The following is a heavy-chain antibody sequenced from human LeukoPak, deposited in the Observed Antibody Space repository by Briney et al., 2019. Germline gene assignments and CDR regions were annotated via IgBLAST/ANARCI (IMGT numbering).Heavy chain of an antibody. CDR2: INHSGGT. J-gene: IGHJ5*02. V-gene: IGHV4-34*01. Sequence: SETLSLTCAVYGGSFSGYYWSWIRQPPGKGLEWIGEINHSGGTNYNPSLRSRVTISVDTSKNQFSLKLSSVTAADTAVYYCARGPLRSGYYRPNWFDPWGQGTLVTVSS. CDR1: GGSFSGYY. CDR3: ARGPLRSGYYRPNWFDP. D-gene: IGHD3-3*01.